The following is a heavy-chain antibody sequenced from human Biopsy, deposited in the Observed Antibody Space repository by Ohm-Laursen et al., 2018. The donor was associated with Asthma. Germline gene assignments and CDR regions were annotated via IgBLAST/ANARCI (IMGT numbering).Heavy chain of an antibody. CDR2: ISGSGGST. D-gene: IGHD3-9*01. Sequence: SLRLSCTASGFTFSSYAMSWVRQAPGKGLEWVSAISGSGGSTYYADSEKGRFTISRDNSKNTLYLQMNSLRAEDTAVYYCAKDRDYDILTGPPGFDYWGQGTLVTVSS. V-gene: IGHV3-23*01. CDR3: AKDRDYDILTGPPGFDY. J-gene: IGHJ4*02. CDR1: GFTFSSYA.